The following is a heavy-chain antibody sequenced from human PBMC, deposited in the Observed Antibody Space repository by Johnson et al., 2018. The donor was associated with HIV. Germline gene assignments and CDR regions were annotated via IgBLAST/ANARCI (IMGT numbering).Heavy chain of an antibody. Sequence: VQLVESGGGLVQPGRSLRLSCASSGFTFDDYAMHWVRQAPVKGLAWVSGISWNRGSIGYADSVKGRFTISRDNAKNSLYLQMNSLRAEDTALYYCAKDCALVGATGGPDAFDIWGQGTRVTVSS. CDR1: GFTFDDYA. CDR2: ISWNRGSI. D-gene: IGHD1-26*01. J-gene: IGHJ3*02. V-gene: IGHV3-9*01. CDR3: AKDCALVGATGGPDAFDI.